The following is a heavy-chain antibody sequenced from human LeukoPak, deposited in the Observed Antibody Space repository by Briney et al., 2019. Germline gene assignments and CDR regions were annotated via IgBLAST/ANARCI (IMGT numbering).Heavy chain of an antibody. D-gene: IGHD4-17*01. CDR1: GAYFTNYY. J-gene: IGHJ4*02. Sequence: SETLSLTCTVSGAYFTNYYWSFIRQPPGKGLEWIGFSSYNGNTNYNPSLKSRVTISLDMSKNQFSLRLNSVTVADTAVYYCARESTVTYAYYFDYWGQGTLVTVSS. V-gene: IGHV4-59*01. CDR3: ARESTVTYAYYFDY. CDR2: SSYNGNT.